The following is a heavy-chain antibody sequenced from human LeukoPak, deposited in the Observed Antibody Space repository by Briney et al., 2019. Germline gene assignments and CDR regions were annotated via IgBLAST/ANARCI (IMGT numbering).Heavy chain of an antibody. V-gene: IGHV3-53*01. CDR1: GFTVSSNY. CDR3: AKDKGRISIAAPKDVFDI. Sequence: PGGSLRLSYAASGFTVSSNYMGWVRQAPGKGLEWVSVIYSGGSTYYADSVKGRFTISRDNSKNTLYLQMNSLRAEDTAVYYCAKDKGRISIAAPKDVFDIWGQGTMVTVSS. J-gene: IGHJ3*02. D-gene: IGHD6-6*01. CDR2: IYSGGST.